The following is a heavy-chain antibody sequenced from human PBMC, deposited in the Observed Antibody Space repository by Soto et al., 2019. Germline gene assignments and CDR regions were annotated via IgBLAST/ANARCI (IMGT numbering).Heavy chain of an antibody. J-gene: IGHJ4*02. D-gene: IGHD4-17*01. V-gene: IGHV3-23*01. CDR3: AKTPPLKDYGGNGEFDY. Sequence: PGGSLRLSCAASGFTFSSFAMSWVRQAPRNGLEWVSAITGSGGSTYYAGSVKGRFTISRDNSKNTLYLEMNSLRAEDTAVYYCAKTPPLKDYGGNGEFDYWGQGTLVTVS. CDR2: ITGSGGST. CDR1: GFTFSSFA.